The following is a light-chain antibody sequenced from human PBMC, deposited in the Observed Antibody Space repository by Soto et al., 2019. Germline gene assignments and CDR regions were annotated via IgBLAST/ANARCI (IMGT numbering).Light chain of an antibody. CDR1: QSISSY. V-gene: IGKV1-39*01. CDR2: AAS. J-gene: IGKJ5*01. CDR3: QQSYSTSIT. Sequence: DIQMTQSQSSLSASIGDRVTITCRASQSISSYLNWYHQRPGKAPKLLIYAASSLQRGVPSRFSGSGSGTDFTLTISSLQPEDFATYYCQQSYSTSITFGQGTRLEIK.